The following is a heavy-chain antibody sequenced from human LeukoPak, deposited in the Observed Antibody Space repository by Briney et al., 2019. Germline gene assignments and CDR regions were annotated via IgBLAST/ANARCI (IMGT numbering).Heavy chain of an antibody. V-gene: IGHV3-48*03. CDR2: ISSSGSTI. CDR1: GFTFSSYE. CDR3: ARYRGGYFDSSGYHGQYFDY. D-gene: IGHD3-22*01. Sequence: GGSLRLSCAASGFTFSSYEMNWVRQAPGKGLEWVSYISSSGSTINYADSVKGRFTISRDNAKNSLYLQMNSLRAEDTAVYYCARYRGGYFDSSGYHGQYFDYWGQGTLVTVSS. J-gene: IGHJ4*02.